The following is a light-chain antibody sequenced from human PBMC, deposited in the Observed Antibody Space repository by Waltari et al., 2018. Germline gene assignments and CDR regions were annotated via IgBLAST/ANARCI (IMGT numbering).Light chain of an antibody. J-gene: IGLJ2*01. CDR2: EHS. CDR3: QSYDNSLI. CDR1: SPNIGAGSN. Sequence: QSVLTQPPSVSGAPGQTVTIPCPGSSPNIGAGSNVHWYQVLPGASPKLLIFEHSNRPSGVADRFSGSKSGTSASLAITGLQAEDEGYYYCQSYDNSLIFGGGTKLTVL. V-gene: IGLV1-40*01.